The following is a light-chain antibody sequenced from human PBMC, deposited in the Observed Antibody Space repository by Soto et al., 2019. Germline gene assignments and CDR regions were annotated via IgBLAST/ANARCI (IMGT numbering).Light chain of an antibody. V-gene: IGLV2-8*01. CDR3: SSYAGSNNLL. Sequence: QSALTQPPSASGSPGQSVAISCTGTNSDIGNYNFVSWYKQHPGKAPTLMIYEVNKRPSGVPDRFSGSKSGNTASLTVSGLQPEDEADYYCSSYAGSNNLLFGGGTKLTVL. CDR2: EVN. CDR1: NSDIGNYNF. J-gene: IGLJ2*01.